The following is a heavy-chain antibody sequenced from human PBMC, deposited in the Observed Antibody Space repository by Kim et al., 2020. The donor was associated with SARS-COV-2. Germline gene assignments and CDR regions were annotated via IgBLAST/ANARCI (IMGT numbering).Heavy chain of an antibody. CDR3: ARGGEDSSGWGEGGDAFDI. CDR1: GGTFSSYA. CDR2: IIPIFGTA. D-gene: IGHD6-19*01. J-gene: IGHJ3*02. V-gene: IGHV1-69*13. Sequence: SVKVSCKASGGTFSSYAISWVRQAPGQGLEWMGGIIPIFGTANYAQKFQGRVTITADESTSTAYMELSSLRSEDTAVYYCARGGEDSSGWGEGGDAFDIWGQGTMVTVSS.